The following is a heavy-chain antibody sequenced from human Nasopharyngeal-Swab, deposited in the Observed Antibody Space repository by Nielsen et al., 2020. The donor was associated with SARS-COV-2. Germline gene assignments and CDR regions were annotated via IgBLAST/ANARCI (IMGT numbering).Heavy chain of an antibody. V-gene: IGHV3-13*01. CDR3: ARAQTSVSGMGAFDI. CDR2: IGTAGDT. Sequence: GASLQISCAASGFPSSSYDMHWVPQATVKGLEWVSAIGTAGDTYYPGSVNGRFNISRENAKNYLYLQMNSLRAGDTAVYYCARAQTSVSGMGAFDIWGQGTMVTVSS. CDR1: GFPSSSYD. D-gene: IGHD4-17*01. J-gene: IGHJ3*02.